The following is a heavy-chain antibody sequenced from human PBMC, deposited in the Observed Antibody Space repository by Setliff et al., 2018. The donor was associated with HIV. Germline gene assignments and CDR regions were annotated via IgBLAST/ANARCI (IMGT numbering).Heavy chain of an antibody. CDR1: GFTFSSYS. J-gene: IGHJ4*02. Sequence: SLRLSCAASGFTFSSYSMTWVRQAPGKGLEWVSSISSSSSYIYYADSVKGRFTISRDNAKNSLYLQMNSLRAEDTAVYYCARDLLGAASDYWGQGTLVTVSS. CDR2: ISSSSSYI. CDR3: ARDLLGAASDY. D-gene: IGHD6-25*01. V-gene: IGHV3-21*01.